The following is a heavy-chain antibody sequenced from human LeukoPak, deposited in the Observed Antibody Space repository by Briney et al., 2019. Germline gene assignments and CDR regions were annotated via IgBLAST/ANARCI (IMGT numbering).Heavy chain of an antibody. V-gene: IGHV3-7*03. CDR1: GFTFSSSA. J-gene: IGHJ4*02. Sequence: GGSLRLSCAASGFTFSSSAMSWVRLAPGKGLEWVANIKEDGTETYYVDSVKGRFTISRDNAKNSLYLQMNSLRVEDTAVYYCAKEGRSLQTYWGQGTLVTVSS. CDR2: IKEDGTET. CDR3: AKEGRSLQTY. D-gene: IGHD5-24*01.